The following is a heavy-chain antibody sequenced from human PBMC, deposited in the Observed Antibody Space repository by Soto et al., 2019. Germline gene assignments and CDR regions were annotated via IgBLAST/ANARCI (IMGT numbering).Heavy chain of an antibody. CDR3: ARDSHTSEIVVVSGYGMDV. CDR1: GFTFSSYW. J-gene: IGHJ6*02. D-gene: IGHD3-22*01. CDR2: IKQDGSEK. V-gene: IGHV3-7*01. Sequence: LRLSCAASGFTFSSYWMSWVRQAPGKGLEWVANIKQDGSEKYYVDSVKGRFTISRDNAKNSLYLQMNSLRAEDTAVYYCARDSHTSEIVVVSGYGMDVWGQGTTVTVSS.